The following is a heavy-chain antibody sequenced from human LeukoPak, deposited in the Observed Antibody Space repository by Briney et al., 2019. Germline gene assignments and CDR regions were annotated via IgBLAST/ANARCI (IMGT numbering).Heavy chain of an antibody. Sequence: SQTLSLTCTVSGASISSGGYSWTWIRQPAGKGLECIGHIYSGGSSNYNPSLKSRATISVDTSKNQFSLKLSSVTAADTAVYYCARFFGPAAIRLRYYGMDVWGQGTTVTVSS. D-gene: IGHD2-2*01. J-gene: IGHJ6*02. V-gene: IGHV4-61*09. CDR2: IYSGGSS. CDR1: GASISSGGYS. CDR3: ARFFGPAAIRLRYYGMDV.